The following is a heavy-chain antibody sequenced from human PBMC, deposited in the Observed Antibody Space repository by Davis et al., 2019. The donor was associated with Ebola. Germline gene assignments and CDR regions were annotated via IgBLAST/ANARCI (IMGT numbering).Heavy chain of an antibody. CDR3: ARGNYGDYIVLYYYNMDV. J-gene: IGHJ6*02. V-gene: IGHV4-39*07. CDR1: GGSIITASHH. Sequence: SETLSLTCSVSGGSIITASHHWGWIRQPPGKELEWIGTIYYSGNTNHNPSLKSRVTMSVDTAKNQFSLKLSSVTAADTAVYYCARGNYGDYIVLYYYNMDVWGQGTTVTVSS. CDR2: IYYSGNT. D-gene: IGHD4-17*01.